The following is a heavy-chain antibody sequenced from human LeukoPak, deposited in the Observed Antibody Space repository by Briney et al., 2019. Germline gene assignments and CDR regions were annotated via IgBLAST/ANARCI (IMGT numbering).Heavy chain of an antibody. Sequence: PSETLSLTCTVSGGSISSSSYYWGWIRQPPGKGLEWIGSIYYSGSTYYNPSLKSRVTISVDTSKNQFSLKLSSVTAADTAVYYCARQAGWLVRGYYYYYGMDVWGQGTTVTVSS. CDR1: GGSISSSSYY. J-gene: IGHJ6*02. D-gene: IGHD6-19*01. CDR2: IYYSGST. CDR3: ARQAGWLVRGYYYYYGMDV. V-gene: IGHV4-39*01.